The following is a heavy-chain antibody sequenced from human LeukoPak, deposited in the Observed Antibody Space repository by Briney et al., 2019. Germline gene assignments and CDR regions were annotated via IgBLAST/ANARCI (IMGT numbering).Heavy chain of an antibody. CDR1: GYTFTSYA. Sequence: GASVKVSCKASGYTFTSYAMHWVRQAPGQRLEWMGWINAGNGNTKYSQEFQGRVTMTRDMSTSTVYMELSSLRSEDTAVYYCARDWSRIVVVPAAMPGYYFDYWGQGTLVTVSS. CDR3: ARDWSRIVVVPAAMPGYYFDY. CDR2: INAGNGNT. J-gene: IGHJ4*02. V-gene: IGHV1-3*03. D-gene: IGHD2-2*01.